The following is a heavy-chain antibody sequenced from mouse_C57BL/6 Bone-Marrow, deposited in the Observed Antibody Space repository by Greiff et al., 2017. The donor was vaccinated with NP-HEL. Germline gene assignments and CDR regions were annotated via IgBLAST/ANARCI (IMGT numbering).Heavy chain of an antibody. Sequence: VKVVESGAELVKPGASVKISCKASGYAFSSYWMNWVKQRPGKGLEWIGQIYPGDGDTNYNGKFKGKATLTADKSSSTAYMQLSSLTSEDAAVYFCARGGGYYEGFAYWGQGTLVTVSA. V-gene: IGHV1-80*01. CDR1: GYAFSSYW. J-gene: IGHJ3*01. D-gene: IGHD2-3*01. CDR3: ARGGGYYEGFAY. CDR2: IYPGDGDT.